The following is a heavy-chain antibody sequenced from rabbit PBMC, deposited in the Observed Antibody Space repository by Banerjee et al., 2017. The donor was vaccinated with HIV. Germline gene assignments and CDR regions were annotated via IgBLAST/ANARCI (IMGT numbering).Heavy chain of an antibody. CDR1: GFSFSNKAV. D-gene: IGHD3-3*01. V-gene: IGHV1S45*01. J-gene: IGHJ3*01. CDR3: ARGGNDKFVYAYTL. Sequence: QEQLVESGGGLVKPEGSLKLSCTASGFSFSNKAVMCWVRQAPGKGLEWIACINAVTGKAVYASWAKGRFTFSKTSSTTVTLQMTSLTGADTATYFCARGGNDKFVYAYTLWGQGTLVTVS. CDR2: INAVTGKA.